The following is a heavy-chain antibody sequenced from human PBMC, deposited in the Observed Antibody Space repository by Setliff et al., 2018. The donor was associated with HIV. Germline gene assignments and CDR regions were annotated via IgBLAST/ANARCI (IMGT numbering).Heavy chain of an antibody. CDR3: ARAPSNGWYPDAFDI. V-gene: IGHV4-38-2*01. CDR1: GFSISTNYY. D-gene: IGHD6-19*01. CDR2: IYHSGST. J-gene: IGHJ3*02. Sequence: SETLSLTCAVSGFSISTNYYWGWIRQPPGKGLDWIGSIYHSGSTYYNPSLKSRVTISVDTSKNQFSLKLNSVTAADSAVYYCARAPSNGWYPDAFDIWGQGTMVTVSS.